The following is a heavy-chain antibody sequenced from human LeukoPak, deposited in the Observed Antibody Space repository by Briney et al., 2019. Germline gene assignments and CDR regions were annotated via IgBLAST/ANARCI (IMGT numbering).Heavy chain of an antibody. CDR3: ARDKCSSTGCYFVAFDI. CDR1: GYTFTSYG. V-gene: IGHV1-18*01. Sequence: GASVKVSCKASGYTFTSYGISWVRQAPGQGLEWMGWISAYNGNTNYAQKLQGRVTMTTDTSTSTAYMELRSLRSDDTAVYYCARDKCSSTGCYFVAFDIWGQGTMVTVSS. CDR2: ISAYNGNT. J-gene: IGHJ3*02. D-gene: IGHD2-2*01.